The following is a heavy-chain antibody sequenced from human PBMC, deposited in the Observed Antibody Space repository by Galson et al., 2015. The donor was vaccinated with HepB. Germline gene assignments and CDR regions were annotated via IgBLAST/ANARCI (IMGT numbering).Heavy chain of an antibody. CDR3: WVYGSGSP. J-gene: IGHJ5*02. CDR1: GFTFRNAW. Sequence: SLRLSCAASGFTFRNAWMSWVRQAPGKGLEWIGRIKSKTDGGAADYAAALEDRFIISREDSENMLYLEMNSLKSEDTAKYYCWVYGSGSPLGQGTLVSVSS. D-gene: IGHD3-10*01. CDR2: IKSKTDGGAA. V-gene: IGHV3-15*01.